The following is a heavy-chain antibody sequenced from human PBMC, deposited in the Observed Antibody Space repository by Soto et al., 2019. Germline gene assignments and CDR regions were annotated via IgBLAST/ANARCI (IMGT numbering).Heavy chain of an antibody. Sequence: QVQLVQSGAEVKNPGASVKVSCKTFGYTFTSYGIGWARQAPGQGLEWMGWINTYNGNTNYAQNLQGRVTLTTDTPTSTAYMELRILRSNDTAIYYCAMVDVYVTPSPQDVWGQGTTVTVSS. CDR2: INTYNGNT. J-gene: IGHJ6*02. CDR1: GYTFTSYG. D-gene: IGHD3-16*01. V-gene: IGHV1-18*01. CDR3: AMVDVYVTPSPQDV.